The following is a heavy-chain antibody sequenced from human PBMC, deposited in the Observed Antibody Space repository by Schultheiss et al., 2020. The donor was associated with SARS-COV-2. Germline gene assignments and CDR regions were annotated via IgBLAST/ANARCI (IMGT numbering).Heavy chain of an antibody. J-gene: IGHJ5*02. CDR3: AKGMDTAMVFDP. CDR2: IKSKTDGGTT. V-gene: IGHV3-15*01. D-gene: IGHD5-18*01. CDR1: GFTFSGSA. Sequence: GGSLRLSCAASGFTFSGSAMHWVRQASGKGLEWVGRIKSKTDGGTTDYAAPVKGRFTISRDDSKNTLYLQMNSLRAEDTAVYYCAKGMDTAMVFDPWGQGTLVTVSS.